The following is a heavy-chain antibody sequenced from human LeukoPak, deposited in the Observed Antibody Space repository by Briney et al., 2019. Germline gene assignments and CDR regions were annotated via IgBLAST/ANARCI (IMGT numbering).Heavy chain of an antibody. D-gene: IGHD2-2*01. Sequence: GGSLRLSCAASGFTFSNYSMNWVRQAPGKGLEWVSSISSSSYYTYYADSVKGRFTISRDNAKNSLYLQMNSLRAEDTAVYYCARVPATFIVVPAAIDRWGQGTLVTVSS. CDR1: GFTFSNYS. V-gene: IGHV3-21*01. CDR3: ARVPATFIVVPAAIDR. CDR2: ISSSSYYT. J-gene: IGHJ5*02.